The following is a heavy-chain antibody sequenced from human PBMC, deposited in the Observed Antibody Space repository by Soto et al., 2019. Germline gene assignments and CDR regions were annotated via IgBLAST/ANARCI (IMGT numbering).Heavy chain of an antibody. J-gene: IGHJ6*02. V-gene: IGHV5-51*01. CDR2: IYPGDSDT. Sequence: PGESLKISCKGSGYSFISYWIGWVRQMPGKGLEWMGIIYPGDSDTRYSPSFQGQVTISADKSISTAYLQWSSLKASDTAMYYCARFYVPPKYSSGWYHYYYGMDVWGQGTTVTVSS. D-gene: IGHD6-19*01. CDR3: ARFYVPPKYSSGWYHYYYGMDV. CDR1: GYSFISYW.